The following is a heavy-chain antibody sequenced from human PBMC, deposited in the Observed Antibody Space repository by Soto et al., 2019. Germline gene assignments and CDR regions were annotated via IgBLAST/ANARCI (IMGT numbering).Heavy chain of an antibody. Sequence: SETLSLTCTVSGASVNNYYWSWIRQAPGKGLEWIGYIYSSGSTNYNPSLKSRVTISVDTSKSDFSLKLTSVTAADTAVYYCARFSGWYSAFDYWGQGTPVTVSS. CDR2: IYSSGST. V-gene: IGHV4-59*02. D-gene: IGHD6-19*01. CDR1: GASVNNYY. CDR3: ARFSGWYSAFDY. J-gene: IGHJ4*02.